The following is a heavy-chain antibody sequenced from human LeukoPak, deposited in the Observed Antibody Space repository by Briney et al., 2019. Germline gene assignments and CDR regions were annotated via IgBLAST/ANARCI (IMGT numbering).Heavy chain of an antibody. CDR1: GFTFDDYT. CDR2: ISWDGGST. V-gene: IGHV3-43*01. D-gene: IGHD5-18*01. CDR3: AKDRSRYSYFSYYFDY. Sequence: GGSLRLSCAASGFTFDDYTVHWVRQAPGKGLEWLSLISWDGGSTYYADSVKGRFTISRDNSKNSLYLQMNSLRTEDTALYYCAKDRSRYSYFSYYFDYWGQGTLVTVSS. J-gene: IGHJ4*02.